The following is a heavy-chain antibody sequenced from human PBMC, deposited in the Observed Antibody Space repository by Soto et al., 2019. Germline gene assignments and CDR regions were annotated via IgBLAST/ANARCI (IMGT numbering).Heavy chain of an antibody. V-gene: IGHV3-23*01. D-gene: IGHD2-15*01. J-gene: IGHJ4*02. CDR2: ISGTGDST. CDR1: GFSFSTYA. CDR3: AKYIHGYCSGGSCRFFDY. Sequence: GGSLRLSCAASGFSFSTYAMSWVRQAPGKGLEWVSAISGTGDSTYYADSVKGRFTISRDKSKNTLHLQMSSLRAEDTAVYYCAKYIHGYCSGGSCRFFDYWGQGTLVTVSS.